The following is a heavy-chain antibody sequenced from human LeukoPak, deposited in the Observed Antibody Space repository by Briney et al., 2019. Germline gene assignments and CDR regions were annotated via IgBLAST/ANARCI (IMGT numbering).Heavy chain of an antibody. D-gene: IGHD6-19*01. CDR2: INGGGNTT. CDR1: GFAFSSFA. J-gene: IGHJ6*03. V-gene: IGHV3-23*01. Sequence: PGGSLRLSCAASGFAFSSFAMGWVRQSPGKGLEWLSTINGGGNTTFYSDSVKGRFTISRDNSKNTLYLHMDSLRPDDTAMYYCTKELHVAVAVADYYYFYMDVCGRGTAVTVSS. CDR3: TKELHVAVAVADYYYFYMDV.